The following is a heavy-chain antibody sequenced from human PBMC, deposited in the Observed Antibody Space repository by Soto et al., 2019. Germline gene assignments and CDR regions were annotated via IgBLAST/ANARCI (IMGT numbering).Heavy chain of an antibody. CDR3: VSTLPLVYYGSGSYVFDY. CDR1: GFTFSSYA. CDR2: ISGSGGST. D-gene: IGHD3-10*01. J-gene: IGHJ4*02. Sequence: HPGGSLRLSCAASGFTFSSYAMSWVRQAPGKGLEWVSAISGSGGSTYYADSVKGRFTISRDNSKNTLYLQMNSLRAEVTAVYYCVSTLPLVYYGSGSYVFDYWGQGTLVTVSS. V-gene: IGHV3-23*01.